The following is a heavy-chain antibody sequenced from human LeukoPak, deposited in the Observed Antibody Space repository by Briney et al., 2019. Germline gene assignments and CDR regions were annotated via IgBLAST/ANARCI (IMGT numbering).Heavy chain of an antibody. Sequence: GGSLRLSCAASGFTFSSYAMHWVRQAPGKGLEWVAVISYDGSNKYYADSVKGRFTVSRDNSKNTVFLQMSSLRTEDTAVYYCAKDLYSFASQHYFDYWGQGTLVTVSS. CDR1: GFTFSSYA. D-gene: IGHD5-18*01. CDR3: AKDLYSFASQHYFDY. V-gene: IGHV3-30-3*01. CDR2: ISYDGSNK. J-gene: IGHJ4*02.